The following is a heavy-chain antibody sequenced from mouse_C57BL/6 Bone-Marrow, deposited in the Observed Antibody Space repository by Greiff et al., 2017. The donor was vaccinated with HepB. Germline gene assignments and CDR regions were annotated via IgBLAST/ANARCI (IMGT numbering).Heavy chain of an antibody. Sequence: VQLQQSGAELARPGASVKMSCKASGYTFTSYTMHWVKQRPGQGLEWIGYINPSSGYTKYNQKFNDKATLTADKSYSTAYMQLSSLTSEDSAVYYCARSLYYYYFDYWGQGTTLTVSS. V-gene: IGHV1-4*01. CDR2: INPSSGYT. CDR1: GYTFTSYT. CDR3: ARSLYYYYFDY. J-gene: IGHJ2*01. D-gene: IGHD1-1*01.